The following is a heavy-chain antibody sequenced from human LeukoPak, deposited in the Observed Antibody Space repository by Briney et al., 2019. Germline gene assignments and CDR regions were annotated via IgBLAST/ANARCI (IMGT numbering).Heavy chain of an antibody. CDR3: TRSGYRHPYHFDS. Sequence: PGGSLRLSCAASGFSVRTTYMSWVRQAPGKGLEWVSVLYTGGGTDHADPVKGRFTISRDNSKNTLSLQMNSLRAEDTAIYYCTRSGYRHPYHFDSWGQGTLVTVSS. V-gene: IGHV3-53*01. J-gene: IGHJ4*02. D-gene: IGHD3-22*01. CDR2: LYTGGGT. CDR1: GFSVRTTY.